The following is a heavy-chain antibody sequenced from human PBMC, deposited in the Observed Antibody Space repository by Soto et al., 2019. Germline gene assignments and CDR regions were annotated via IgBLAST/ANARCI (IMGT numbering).Heavy chain of an antibody. Sequence: GGSLRLSCAASGFTVSSNYMSWVRQAPGKGLEWVSVIYSGGSTYYADSVKGRFTISRDNSKNTLYLQMNSLRAEDTAVYYCARDYCSSTSCYGGDYWGQGTLVTVSS. CDR1: GFTVSSNY. CDR2: IYSGGST. CDR3: ARDYCSSTSCYGGDY. J-gene: IGHJ4*02. V-gene: IGHV3-66*01. D-gene: IGHD2-2*01.